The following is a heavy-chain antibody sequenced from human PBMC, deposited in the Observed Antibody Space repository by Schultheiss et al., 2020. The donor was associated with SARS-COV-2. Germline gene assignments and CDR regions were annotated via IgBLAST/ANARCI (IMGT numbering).Heavy chain of an antibody. CDR3: ARDPQSFYYDSSEFAFDI. J-gene: IGHJ3*02. CDR2: ISSSSSYI. Sequence: GESLKISCAASGFAFSSYAMHWVRQAPGKGLEWVSSISSSSSYIYYADSVKGRFTISRDNAKNSLYLQMNSLRAEDTAVYYCARDPQSFYYDSSEFAFDIWGQGTMVTVSS. CDR1: GFAFSSYA. D-gene: IGHD3-22*01. V-gene: IGHV3-21*01.